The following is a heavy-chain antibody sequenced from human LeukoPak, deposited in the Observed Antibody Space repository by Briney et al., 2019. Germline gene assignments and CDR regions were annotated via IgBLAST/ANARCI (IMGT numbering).Heavy chain of an antibody. CDR1: GVTFSSYA. V-gene: IGHV3-21*01. Sequence: PGRSLRLSCAASGVTFSSYAMHWVRQAPGKGLEWVSSISSSSSYIYYADSVKGRFTISRDNAKNSLYLQMNSLRAEDTAVYYCARDQGDRLPFYYHYGMDVWGQGTPVTVSS. CDR3: ARDQGDRLPFYYHYGMDV. J-gene: IGHJ6*02. D-gene: IGHD3-16*01. CDR2: ISSSSSYI.